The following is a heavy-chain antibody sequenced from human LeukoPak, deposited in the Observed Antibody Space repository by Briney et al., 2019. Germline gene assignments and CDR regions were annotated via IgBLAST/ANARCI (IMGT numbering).Heavy chain of an antibody. CDR1: GFTFSSYG. J-gene: IGHJ4*02. CDR2: IWSGGRHQ. Sequence: GRSLRLSCAASGFTFSSYGMHWVRQAPGKGLEWVAVIWSGGRHQYYADSVKGRFTISRDNSKNTLYLQMNSLRAEDTAVYYCARELQSLFHYGDQTFDYWGQGTLVTVSS. CDR3: ARELQSLFHYGDQTFDY. V-gene: IGHV3-30*19. D-gene: IGHD4-17*01.